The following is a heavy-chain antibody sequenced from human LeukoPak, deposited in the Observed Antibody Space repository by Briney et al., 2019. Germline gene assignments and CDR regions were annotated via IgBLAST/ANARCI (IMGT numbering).Heavy chain of an antibody. Sequence: GGSLRLSCTASGFSFSAYAMMWVRQAPGKGPDRVSAIRGSGVNTYYADSVKGRFTISRDNSKYTLFLQMNSLRAEDTAVYYCARDPNGDYIGAFDMWGPGTMVTVSS. V-gene: IGHV3-23*01. CDR2: IRGSGVNT. CDR1: GFSFSAYA. J-gene: IGHJ3*02. CDR3: ARDPNGDYIGAFDM. D-gene: IGHD4-17*01.